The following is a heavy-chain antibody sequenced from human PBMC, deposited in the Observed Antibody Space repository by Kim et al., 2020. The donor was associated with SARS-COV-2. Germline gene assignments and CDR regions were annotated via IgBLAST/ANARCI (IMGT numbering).Heavy chain of an antibody. J-gene: IGHJ4*02. Sequence: ASVKVSCKASGYTFTSYGISWVRQAPGQGLEWMGWISAYNGNTNYAQKLQGRVTMTTDTSTSTAYMELRSLRSDDTAVYYCARDGGRYCSSTSCYPIYYFDYWGQGTLVTVSS. V-gene: IGHV1-18*01. D-gene: IGHD2-2*01. CDR2: ISAYNGNT. CDR1: GYTFTSYG. CDR3: ARDGGRYCSSTSCYPIYYFDY.